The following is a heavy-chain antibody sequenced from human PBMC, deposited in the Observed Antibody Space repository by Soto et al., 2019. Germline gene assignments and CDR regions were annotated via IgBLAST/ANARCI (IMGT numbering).Heavy chain of an antibody. CDR1: GGSFSGYY. CDR3: ARGEHFWSGYYPKRNNWFDP. Sequence: SETLSLTCAVYGGSFSGYYWSWIRQPPGKGLEWIGEINHSGSTNYNPSLKSRVTISVDTSKNQFSLKLSSVTAADTAVYYCARGEHFWSGYYPKRNNWFDPWGQGTPVTVSS. V-gene: IGHV4-34*01. D-gene: IGHD3-3*02. CDR2: INHSGST. J-gene: IGHJ5*02.